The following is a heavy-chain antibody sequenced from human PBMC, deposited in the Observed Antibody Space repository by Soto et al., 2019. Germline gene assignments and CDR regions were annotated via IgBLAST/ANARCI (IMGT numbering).Heavy chain of an antibody. V-gene: IGHV4-39*01. CDR1: GGSISSSSYY. D-gene: IGHD3-10*01. J-gene: IGHJ4*02. CDR3: ARLYGSGSYYDY. CDR2: IYYSGST. Sequence: ETLSLTCTVSGGSISSSSYYWGWIRQPPGKGLEWIGSIYYSGSTYYNPSLKSRVTISVDTSKNQFSLKLSSVTAADTAVYYCARLYGSGSYYDYWGQGTLVTVSS.